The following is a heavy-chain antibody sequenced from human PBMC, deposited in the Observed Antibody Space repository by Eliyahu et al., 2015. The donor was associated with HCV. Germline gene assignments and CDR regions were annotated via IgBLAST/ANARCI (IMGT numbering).Heavy chain of an antibody. V-gene: IGHV4-4*07. CDR2: IYISGST. CDR3: ARNYPDYYDSSGYYYFDY. J-gene: IGHJ4*02. CDR1: GXSISXNY. Sequence: QVQLQESGPGLVKPSETLSLTCTVSGXSISXNYWSWLRQPAGKGLEWIGRIYISGSTNYNPSLKSRVTMSVDTSKNLFSLKLSSVTAADTAVYYCARNYPDYYDSSGYYYFDYWGQGTLVTVSS. D-gene: IGHD3-22*01.